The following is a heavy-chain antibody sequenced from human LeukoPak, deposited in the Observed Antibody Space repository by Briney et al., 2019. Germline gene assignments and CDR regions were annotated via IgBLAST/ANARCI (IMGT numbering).Heavy chain of an antibody. CDR1: GYTFASYG. CDR2: ISAYDGNT. D-gene: IGHD5-24*01. J-gene: IGHJ4*02. Sequence: ASVKVSCKASGYTFASYGISWVRQAPGQGLEWMGWISAYDGNTNYAQKLQGRVTMTTDASTSIAYMELRSLKSDDTAVYYCARRRRDGYNYYFDYWGQGTLVTVSS. CDR3: ARRRRDGYNYYFDY. V-gene: IGHV1-18*01.